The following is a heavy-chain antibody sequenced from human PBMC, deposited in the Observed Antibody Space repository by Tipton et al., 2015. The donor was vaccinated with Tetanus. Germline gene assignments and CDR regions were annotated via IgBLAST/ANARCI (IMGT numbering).Heavy chain of an antibody. Sequence: TLSLTCTVSGGSISGSYWNWIRQPPGKGLEWIGYVYYNGNTHYNPALKSRVTISVDTSKNQVSLKLISVTAADTAVYYCVRGRGLGAYSFGFEHWGQGALVTVSS. J-gene: IGHJ4*02. D-gene: IGHD5-12*01. CDR3: VRGRGLGAYSFGFEH. CDR1: GGSISGSY. V-gene: IGHV4-59*12. CDR2: VYYNGNT.